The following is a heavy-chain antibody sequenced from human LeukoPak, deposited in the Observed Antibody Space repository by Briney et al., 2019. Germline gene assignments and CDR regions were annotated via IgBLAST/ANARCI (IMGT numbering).Heavy chain of an antibody. V-gene: IGHV1-3*01. D-gene: IGHD5-24*01. J-gene: IGHJ4*02. Sequence: ASVTVSCTASGYTFSTYTMHWVRQAPGQRLEWMGWINAGNGNTKYSQKFQGRVTITRDTSASTAYMDLSSLRSEDTAVYYCAREIDRDGYNRFFDYWGQGTLVTVSS. CDR3: AREIDRDGYNRFFDY. CDR1: GYTFSTYT. CDR2: INAGNGNT.